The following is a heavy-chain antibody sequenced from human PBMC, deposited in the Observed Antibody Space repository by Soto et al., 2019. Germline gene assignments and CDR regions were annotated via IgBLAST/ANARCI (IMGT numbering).Heavy chain of an antibody. CDR1: GFSVSSYY. Sequence: ELQLVESGGGLVQPGGSLRLSCAASGFSVSSYYMSWVRQAPGKGLEWVSVIHTSGKTYYADSVKGRFITSRDNFENTLYLQMNRLRAENTALYYCTREAEYDLWSGPGWFDPWGQGTLVTESS. CDR2: IHTSGKT. D-gene: IGHD3-3*01. CDR3: TREAEYDLWSGPGWFDP. V-gene: IGHV3-66*01. J-gene: IGHJ5*02.